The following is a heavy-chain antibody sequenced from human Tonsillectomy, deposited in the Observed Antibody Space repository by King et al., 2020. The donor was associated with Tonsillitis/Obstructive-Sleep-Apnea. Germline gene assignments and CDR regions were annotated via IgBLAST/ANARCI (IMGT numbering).Heavy chain of an antibody. D-gene: IGHD2-15*01. Sequence: QLVQSGAEVKEPGESLKISCRAFGYSFYIYWLGWVRQLPGKGLQWMGVIYPGDSDTRYGPSFQGQVTMSVDKSVSTAYLQWNSLKASDTAIYYCARRWSDTTYSMDLWGTGTTVTVSS. CDR2: IYPGDSDT. V-gene: IGHV5-51*01. CDR1: GYSFYIYW. J-gene: IGHJ6*03. CDR3: ARRWSDTTYSMDL.